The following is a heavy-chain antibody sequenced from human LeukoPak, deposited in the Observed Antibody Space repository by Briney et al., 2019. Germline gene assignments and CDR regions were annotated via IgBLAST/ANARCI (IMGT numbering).Heavy chain of an antibody. Sequence: SETLSLTCAVYGGSFSGYYWSWIRQPPGKGLEWIGEINHSGSTNYNPSLKSRVTISVDTSTNHFSLKLTSVTAADTAVYFCVRHVQSPSFDPWGQGTLVTVSS. CDR3: VRHVQSPSFDP. V-gene: IGHV4-34*01. D-gene: IGHD4-11*01. CDR1: GGSFSGYY. CDR2: INHSGST. J-gene: IGHJ5*02.